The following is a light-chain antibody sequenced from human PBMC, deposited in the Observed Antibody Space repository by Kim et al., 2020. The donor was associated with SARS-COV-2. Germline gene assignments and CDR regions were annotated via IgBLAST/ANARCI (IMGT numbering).Light chain of an antibody. V-gene: IGLV4-69*01. Sequence: GKPPWTLSGAHSSDAIAWHQQQPEKGPRYLMKLNSDGSHSKGDGIPDRFSGSSSGAERYLTISSLQSEDEADYYCQTWGTGINWVFGGGTKLTVL. CDR1: GAHSSDA. J-gene: IGLJ3*02. CDR2: LNSDGSH. CDR3: QTWGTGINWV.